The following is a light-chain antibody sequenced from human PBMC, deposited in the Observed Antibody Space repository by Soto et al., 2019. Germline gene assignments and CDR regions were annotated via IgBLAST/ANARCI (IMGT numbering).Light chain of an antibody. Sequence: EIVLTQSPATLSLSPGERATLSCRASQSVSSYLAWYQQKPGQAPRLLIYDASNRATGIPARFSGSGSGTDFTLTISSLEPEDFAVYYCQRRSNWSTTFGQGTKVDI. CDR3: QRRSNWSTT. V-gene: IGKV3-11*01. CDR2: DAS. CDR1: QSVSSY. J-gene: IGKJ1*01.